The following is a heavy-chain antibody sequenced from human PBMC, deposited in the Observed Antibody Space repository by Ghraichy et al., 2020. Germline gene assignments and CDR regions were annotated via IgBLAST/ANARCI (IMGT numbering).Heavy chain of an antibody. CDR3: AKCSGIASWHFDY. V-gene: IGHV3-23*01. Sequence: GGSLRLSCAASGFTFSTYAMSWVRQAPGKGLEWVSTVSRSGGDTYYADSVKGRFTISRDNSKNTVYLQMNSLRAEDTAVYYCAKCSGIASWHFDYWGQGTLVTASS. CDR1: GFTFSTYA. CDR2: VSRSGGDT. J-gene: IGHJ4*02. D-gene: IGHD6-13*01.